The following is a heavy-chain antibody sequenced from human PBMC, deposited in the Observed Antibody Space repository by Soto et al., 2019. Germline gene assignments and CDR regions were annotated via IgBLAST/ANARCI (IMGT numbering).Heavy chain of an antibody. CDR2: ISAYNGNT. CDR3: ARDIPHNWTPPVGFDY. Sequence: ASVKVSCKASGYTFTSYGISWVRQAPGQGLEWMGWISAYNGNTNYAQKLQGRVTMTTDASTSTAYMELRSLRSDDTAVYYFARDIPHNWTPPVGFDYWGQGTLVTVSS. CDR1: GYTFTSYG. D-gene: IGHD1-20*01. J-gene: IGHJ4*02. V-gene: IGHV1-18*01.